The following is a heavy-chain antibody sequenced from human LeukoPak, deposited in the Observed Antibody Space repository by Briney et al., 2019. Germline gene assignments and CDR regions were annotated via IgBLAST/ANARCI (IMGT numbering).Heavy chain of an antibody. CDR2: INSDGSST. Sequence: PGGSLRLSCAASGFTFSSYWMHWVRQAPGKGLVWVSRINSDGSSTSYADSVKGRFTISRDNAKNTLYLQMNSLRAEDTAVYYCARVPDYGDYTWWFDPWGQGTLVTVSS. J-gene: IGHJ5*02. CDR3: ARVPDYGDYTWWFDP. V-gene: IGHV3-74*01. CDR1: GFTFSSYW. D-gene: IGHD4-17*01.